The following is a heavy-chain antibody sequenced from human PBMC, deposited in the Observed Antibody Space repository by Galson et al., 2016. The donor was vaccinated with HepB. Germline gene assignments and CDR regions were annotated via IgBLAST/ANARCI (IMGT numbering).Heavy chain of an antibody. V-gene: IGHV3-53*01. CDR1: GFTVSNNY. J-gene: IGHJ4*02. CDR3: ARLNLAAAGTYY. Sequence: SLRLSCAASGFTVSNNYMSWVRLAPGKGLEWVSVIYSGGSTYYADSVKGRFTISRDNSKNTVYLQMNSLRAEDTAVYYCARLNLAAAGTYYWGQGTLVTVSS. CDR2: IYSGGST. D-gene: IGHD6-13*01.